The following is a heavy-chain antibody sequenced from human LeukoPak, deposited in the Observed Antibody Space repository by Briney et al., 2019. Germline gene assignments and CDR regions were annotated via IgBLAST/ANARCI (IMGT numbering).Heavy chain of an antibody. CDR1: GYTFTSYG. J-gene: IGHJ6*02. CDR2: ISAYNGNT. CDR3: ARDPVLIYCSGGSCYSEWLWVYYGMDV. Sequence: ASVKVACKASGYTFTSYGISWVRQAPGQGLEWMGWISAYNGNTNYAQKLQGRVTMTTDTSTSTAYMELRSLRSDDTAVYYCARDPVLIYCSGGSCYSEWLWVYYGMDVWGQGTTVTVSS. D-gene: IGHD2-15*01. V-gene: IGHV1-18*01.